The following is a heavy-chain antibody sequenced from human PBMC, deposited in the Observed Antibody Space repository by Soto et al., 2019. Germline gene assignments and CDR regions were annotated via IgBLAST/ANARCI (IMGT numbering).Heavy chain of an antibody. D-gene: IGHD2-15*01. J-gene: IGHJ4*02. V-gene: IGHV3-23*01. CDR1: GITFGSRA. Sequence: EVQLLESGGDLVQPGGSLRLSCVASGITFGSRAMSWVRQAPGEGLEWVSIITDTGGDTKYADSVRGRFTISRDNSKNTLSLQMNSLRAEDTAVYYCAKVPLPGYCSGGSCYSFDYWGQGTLVTVSS. CDR3: AKVPLPGYCSGGSCYSFDY. CDR2: ITDTGGDT.